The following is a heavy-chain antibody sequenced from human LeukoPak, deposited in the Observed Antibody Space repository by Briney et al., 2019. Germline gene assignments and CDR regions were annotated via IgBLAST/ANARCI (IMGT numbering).Heavy chain of an antibody. J-gene: IGHJ4*02. CDR1: GFIVSHKY. V-gene: IGHV3-66*01. CDR2: IYAGGNS. CDR3: ARGQIDLLRNYFDS. Sequence: GGSLRLSCAASGFIVSHKYMAWVRQAPGKGLEWLSIIYAGGNSVSADSVKGRFIISRDNSRNTVHLQMNSLRDDDTAVYYCARGQIDLLRNYFDSWGPGTLVAVSS. D-gene: IGHD3-22*01.